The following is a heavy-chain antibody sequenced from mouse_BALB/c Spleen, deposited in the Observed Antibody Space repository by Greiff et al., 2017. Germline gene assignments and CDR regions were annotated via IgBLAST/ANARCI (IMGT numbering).Heavy chain of an antibody. CDR3: ARSSNWVFAY. D-gene: IGHD4-1*01. Sequence: EVHLVESGPGLVKPSQSLSLTCTVTGYSITSDYAWNWIRQFPGNKLEWMGYISYSGSTSYNPSLKSRISITRDTSKNQFFLQLNSVTTEDTATYYCARSSNWVFAYWGQGTLVTVSA. J-gene: IGHJ3*01. V-gene: IGHV3-2*02. CDR2: ISYSGST. CDR1: GYSITSDYA.